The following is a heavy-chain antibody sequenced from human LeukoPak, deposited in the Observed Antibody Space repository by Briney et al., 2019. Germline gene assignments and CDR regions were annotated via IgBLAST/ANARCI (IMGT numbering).Heavy chain of an antibody. CDR3: ARISRYGLDY. CDR2: IKSDGSEK. D-gene: IGHD3-16*01. Sequence: GGSLRLSCAASGFTFSGYWMSWVRQAPGKGLEWLANIKSDGSEKYYVDSVKGRFTISRDNAKNSLYLQMNSLRPEDTAVCYCARISRYGLDYWGQGTLVTVSS. CDR1: GFTFSGYW. V-gene: IGHV3-7*04. J-gene: IGHJ4*02.